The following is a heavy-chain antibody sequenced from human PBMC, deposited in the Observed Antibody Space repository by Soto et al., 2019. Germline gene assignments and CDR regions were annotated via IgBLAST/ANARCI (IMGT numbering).Heavy chain of an antibody. V-gene: IGHV3-53*04. J-gene: IGHJ3*02. Sequence: EVNVVESGGGVVQPGGSLRLSCAASGFIVNSNYMSWVRQAPGKGLEWVSVIYSGGSTYYTPSVQGRFTISRHNSNNTVSLQMSSLRPEDTAVYFCVTSGGRYRAFDIWGQGTMVTVSS. D-gene: IGHD2-2*01. CDR2: IYSGGST. CDR1: GFIVNSNY. CDR3: VTSGGRYRAFDI.